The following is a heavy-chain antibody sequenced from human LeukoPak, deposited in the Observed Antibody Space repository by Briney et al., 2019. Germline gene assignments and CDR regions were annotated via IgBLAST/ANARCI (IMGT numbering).Heavy chain of an antibody. D-gene: IGHD1-26*01. J-gene: IGHJ4*02. CDR3: ALTIVGATTYFDY. CDR1: GESFSGYY. Sequence: SETLSLTCAVYGESFSGYYWSWVRRPPGKGPEWIGEINHRGRTNYNPSLKSRVTMSVDTSKSQFSLKLSSVTAADTAVYYCALTIVGATTYFDYWGQGTLVTVSS. V-gene: IGHV4-34*01. CDR2: INHRGRT.